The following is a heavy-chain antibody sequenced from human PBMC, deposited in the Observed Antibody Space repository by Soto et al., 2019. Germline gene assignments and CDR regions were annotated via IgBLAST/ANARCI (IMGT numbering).Heavy chain of an antibody. J-gene: IGHJ6*02. D-gene: IGHD6-13*01. V-gene: IGHV4-39*01. CDR3: GYKAAAVNYYYYYYGMDV. CDR2: IYYSGST. Sequence: PSETLSLTCTVSGGSISSSSYYWGWIRQPPGKGLEWIGSIYYSGSTYYNPSLKSRVTISVDTSKNQFSLKLSSVTAADTAVYYCGYKAAAVNYYYYYYGMDVWGQGTTVTVSS. CDR1: GGSISSSSYY.